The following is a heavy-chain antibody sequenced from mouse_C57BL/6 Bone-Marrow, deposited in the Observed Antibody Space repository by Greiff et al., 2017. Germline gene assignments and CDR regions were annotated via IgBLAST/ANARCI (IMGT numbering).Heavy chain of an antibody. Sequence: EVQLQQSGPVLVKPGASVQMSCKASGYTFTDYYMNWVKQSHGKSLEWIGVINPYNGGTSYNQKFKGKATLTVDKSSSTAYMELNSLTSEDSAVYYCAPLWFYFDYWGQGTTLTVSS. CDR3: APLWFYFDY. CDR2: INPYNGGT. J-gene: IGHJ2*01. D-gene: IGHD2-2*01. CDR1: GYTFTDYY. V-gene: IGHV1-19*01.